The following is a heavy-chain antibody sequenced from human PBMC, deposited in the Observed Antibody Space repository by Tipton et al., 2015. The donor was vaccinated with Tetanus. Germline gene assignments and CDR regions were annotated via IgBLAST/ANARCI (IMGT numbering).Heavy chain of an antibody. Sequence: LRLSCTVSGGSISPYYWSWIRQPPGKGLEWIGYIYYSGSTNYNPSLESRVTISVDTSKNQFSLKLSSVTAADTAVYYCASHYGSRSDDAFDIWGQGTMVTVSS. CDR2: IYYSGST. CDR1: GGSISPYY. CDR3: ASHYGSRSDDAFDI. J-gene: IGHJ3*02. V-gene: IGHV4-59*12. D-gene: IGHD3-10*01.